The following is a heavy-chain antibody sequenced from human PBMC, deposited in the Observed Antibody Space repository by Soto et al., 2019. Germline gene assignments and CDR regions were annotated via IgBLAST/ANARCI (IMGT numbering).Heavy chain of an antibody. D-gene: IGHD2-15*01. J-gene: IGHJ4*02. Sequence: SETLSLTCTVSGASLSSIRYYWCWIRQPPGQGLAWVGSIFFTGYIYYNPSLKRRASISVDTSRNQFSLLVNSVTAADTPAYYCATRHGSGGSCYNPGFGSWGQGALVTVSS. CDR1: GASLSSIRYY. CDR3: ATRHGSGGSCYNPGFGS. CDR2: IFFTGYI. V-gene: IGHV4-39*01.